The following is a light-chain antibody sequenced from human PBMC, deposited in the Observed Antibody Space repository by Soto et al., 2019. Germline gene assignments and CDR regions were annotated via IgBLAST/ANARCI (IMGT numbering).Light chain of an antibody. CDR1: SSDVGGYNF. J-gene: IGLJ1*01. CDR3: LSYSSSTSPYV. V-gene: IGLV2-14*01. Sequence: QSVLAQPASVSGSPGQSITISCTGTSSDVGGYNFVSWYQQHPGKAPKLMIYGVTNRPSGVSNRFSGSKSGNTASLTISGLQAEDEADYYCLSYSSSTSPYVLGTGTKVTVL. CDR2: GVT.